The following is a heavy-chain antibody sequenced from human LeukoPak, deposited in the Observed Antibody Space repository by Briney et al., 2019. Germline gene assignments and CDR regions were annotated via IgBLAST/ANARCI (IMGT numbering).Heavy chain of an antibody. CDR2: IYSGGST. CDR3: AKGPTDYDYVWGSYRWDY. D-gene: IGHD3-16*02. CDR1: GFTVSSNY. J-gene: IGHJ4*02. V-gene: IGHV3-53*01. Sequence: GGSLRLSCAASGFTVSSNYMSWVRQAPGKGLEWVSVIYSGGSTYYADSVKGRFTISRDNSKNTLYLQMNSLRAEDTAVYYCAKGPTDYDYVWGSYRWDYWGQGTLVTVSS.